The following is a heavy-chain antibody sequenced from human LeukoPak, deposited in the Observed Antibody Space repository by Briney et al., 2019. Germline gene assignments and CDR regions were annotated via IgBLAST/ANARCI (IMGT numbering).Heavy chain of an antibody. CDR2: IYYSGST. J-gene: IGHJ4*02. Sequence: SETLPLTCTVSGGSISSYYWSWIRQPPGKGLEWIGYIYYSGSTNYDPSLKSRVTISVDTSKNQFSLKLSSVTAADTAVYYCARDGDGSGYFDYWGQGTLVTVSS. CDR3: ARDGDGSGYFDY. CDR1: GGSISSYY. V-gene: IGHV4-59*01. D-gene: IGHD3-3*01.